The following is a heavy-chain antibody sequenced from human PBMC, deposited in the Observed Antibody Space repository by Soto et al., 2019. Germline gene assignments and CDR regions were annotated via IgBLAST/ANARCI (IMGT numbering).Heavy chain of an antibody. Sequence: GESLKISCKGSGYSFTSYWIGWVRQMPGKGLEWMGIIYPGDSDTRYSPSFQGQVTISADKSISTAYLQWSSLKASDTAMYYCATGAGESSSSSDAFDIWGQGTMVTVSS. CDR1: GYSFTSYW. D-gene: IGHD6-6*01. V-gene: IGHV5-51*01. J-gene: IGHJ3*02. CDR2: IYPGDSDT. CDR3: ATGAGESSSSSDAFDI.